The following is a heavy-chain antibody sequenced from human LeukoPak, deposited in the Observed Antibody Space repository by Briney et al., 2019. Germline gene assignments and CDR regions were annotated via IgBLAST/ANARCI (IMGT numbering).Heavy chain of an antibody. J-gene: IGHJ4*02. CDR2: ISGSGGST. V-gene: IGHV3-23*01. Sequence: GGSLRLSCAASGFTFSSHAMSWVRQAPGKGLEWVSAISGSGGSTYYADSVKGRFTISRDNSKNTLDLQMNSLRAEDTAVYYCAKSWSSSWYYFDYWGQGTLVTVSS. D-gene: IGHD6-13*01. CDR1: GFTFSSHA. CDR3: AKSWSSSWYYFDY.